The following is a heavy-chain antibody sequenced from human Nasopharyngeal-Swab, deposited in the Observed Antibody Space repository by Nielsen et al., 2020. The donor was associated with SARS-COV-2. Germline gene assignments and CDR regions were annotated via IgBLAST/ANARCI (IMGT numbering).Heavy chain of an antibody. D-gene: IGHD6-13*01. Sequence: GGSLRLSCAGSGFTFNTYSMIWVRQVPGEGLEWVSSISGSGSYVYYAGSVKGRFTISKDSAKNSLYLQMNSLRAEDTAVYFCARIAGGGPIYYYYMDVWGTGITVTVSS. CDR1: GFTFNTYS. J-gene: IGHJ6*03. CDR2: ISGSGSYV. CDR3: ARIAGGGPIYYYYMDV. V-gene: IGHV3-21*01.